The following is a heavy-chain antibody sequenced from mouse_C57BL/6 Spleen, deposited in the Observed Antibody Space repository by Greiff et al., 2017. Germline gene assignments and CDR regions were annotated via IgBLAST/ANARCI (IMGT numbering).Heavy chain of an antibody. CDR2: ISEGGSYT. J-gene: IGHJ2*01. D-gene: IGHD4-1*01. V-gene: IGHV5-4*01. Sequence: VQRVGFGGGLVKAGRSLKLPCAAPGFLFRSLSLAWVCQTPEKEVEWVANISEGGSYTYYPDNVKGRFTISKDNAKNNLYLQMSHLKSEDTAMYYCARELGAYYFDYWGQGTTLTVSS. CDR1: GFLFRSLS. CDR3: ARELGAYYFDY.